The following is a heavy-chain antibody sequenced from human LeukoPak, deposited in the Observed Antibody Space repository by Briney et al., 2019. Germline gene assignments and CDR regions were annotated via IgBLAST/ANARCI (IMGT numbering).Heavy chain of an antibody. CDR3: ARVGSITSNWFEP. J-gene: IGHJ5*02. D-gene: IGHD2/OR15-2a*01. Sequence: GGSLRLSCTASGFTFGDYAMSWVRQAPGKGLEWVAVISYDGGNKFYADSVKGRFTISRDNSKNTLYLQMNSLRAEDTAVYYCARVGSITSNWFEPWGQGTLVTVSS. CDR2: ISYDGGNK. CDR1: GFTFGDYA. V-gene: IGHV3-30-3*01.